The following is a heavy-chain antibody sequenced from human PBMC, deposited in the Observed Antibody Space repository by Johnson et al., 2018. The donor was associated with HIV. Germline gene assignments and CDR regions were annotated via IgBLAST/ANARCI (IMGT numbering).Heavy chain of an antibody. V-gene: IGHV3-33*08. CDR3: ATSTASDAFDI. Sequence: QVQLVESGGGLVQSGGSLRVSCAASGCTVSNNYMSRVRQAPGKGLEWVAVIWYDGSNKNYSDSVKGRFTISRDNSKNTLYLQMNSLRAEDTAVYYCATSTASDAFDIWGQGTMVTVSS. CDR1: GCTVSNNY. D-gene: IGHD1-1*01. J-gene: IGHJ3*02. CDR2: IWYDGSNK.